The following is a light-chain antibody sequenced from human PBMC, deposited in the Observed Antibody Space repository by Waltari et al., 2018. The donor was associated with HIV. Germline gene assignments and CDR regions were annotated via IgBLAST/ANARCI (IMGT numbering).Light chain of an antibody. J-gene: IGLJ3*02. V-gene: IGLV2-14*01. Sequence: QSALTQPASLSGSPGQSITISCTGTSRHISIYNSVSWYQHHPGKAPKVIIYEVTNRPSGISNRFSGSKSGDTASLTISGLQAEDEADYFCTSYISSSIPVFGGGTKLTVL. CDR3: TSYISSSIPV. CDR1: SRHISIYNS. CDR2: EVT.